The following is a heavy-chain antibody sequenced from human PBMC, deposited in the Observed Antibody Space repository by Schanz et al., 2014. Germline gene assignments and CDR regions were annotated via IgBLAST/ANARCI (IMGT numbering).Heavy chain of an antibody. CDR3: AKHVRSLTGNDY. J-gene: IGHJ4*02. Sequence: EVQLLESGGTVVQPGGSLRVSCAASGFVFRTFAMYWVRQAPGKGLEWVSAITGSGSKTYYADSVKGRFIISRDNSKKTLYLQVNSLRAEDTAVYYCAKHVRSLTGNDYWGQGTLVTVSS. CDR2: ITGSGSKT. D-gene: IGHD3-9*01. V-gene: IGHV3-23*01. CDR1: GFVFRTFA.